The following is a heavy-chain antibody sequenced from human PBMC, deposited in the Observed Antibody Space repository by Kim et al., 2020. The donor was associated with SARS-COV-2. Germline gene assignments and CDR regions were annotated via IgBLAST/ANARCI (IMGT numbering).Heavy chain of an antibody. Sequence: AAPVKGRFTISRDDSKNTLYLQMNSLKTEDTAVYYCTTDELTGDFGTFDYWGQGTLVTVSS. CDR3: TTDELTGDFGTFDY. D-gene: IGHD7-27*01. V-gene: IGHV3-15*01. J-gene: IGHJ4*02.